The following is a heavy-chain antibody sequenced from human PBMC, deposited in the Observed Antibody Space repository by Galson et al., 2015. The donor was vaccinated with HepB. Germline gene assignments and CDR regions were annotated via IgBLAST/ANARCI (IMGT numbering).Heavy chain of an antibody. CDR1: GFSFNNVW. J-gene: IGHJ5*02. V-gene: IGHV3-15*01. CDR3: TTDVYFSSYWSWIDP. Sequence: SLRLSCAATGFSFNNVWMNWVRQAPGKGLEWVGRIKSKTDGGTTEYAAPVKGRFTISREDSKNTLYLQINSLKTDDTAVYYCTTDVYFSSYWSWIDPWGQGTLVTVTS. CDR2: IKSKTDGGTT. D-gene: IGHD2-2*01.